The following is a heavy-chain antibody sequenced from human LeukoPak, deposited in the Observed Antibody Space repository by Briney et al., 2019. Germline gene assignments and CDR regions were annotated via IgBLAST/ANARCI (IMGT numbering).Heavy chain of an antibody. D-gene: IGHD1-7*01. CDR3: ARDSRGASKLELRNWFDP. V-gene: IGHV4-39*07. CDR2: IYTSGST. J-gene: IGHJ5*02. Sequence: SETLSLTCTVSGASMSSSSYYWGWIRQPPGKGLEWIGRIYTSGSTNYNPSLKSRVTMSVDTSKNQFSLKLSSVTAADTAVYYCARDSRGASKLELRNWFDPWGQGTLVTVSS. CDR1: GASMSSSSYY.